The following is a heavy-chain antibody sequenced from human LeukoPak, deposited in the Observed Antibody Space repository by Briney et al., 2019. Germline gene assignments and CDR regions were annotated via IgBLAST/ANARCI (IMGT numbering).Heavy chain of an antibody. CDR1: RFTFSSYS. CDR2: ISSSSSYI. CDR3: AREVRYGSGSYYDY. V-gene: IGHV3-21*01. J-gene: IGHJ4*02. Sequence: GGSLRLSCAASRFTFSSYSMNWVRQAPGKGLEWVSSISSSSSYIYYADSVKGRFTISRDNAKNSLYLQMNSLRAEDTAVYYCAREVRYGSGSYYDYWGQGTLVTVSS. D-gene: IGHD3-10*01.